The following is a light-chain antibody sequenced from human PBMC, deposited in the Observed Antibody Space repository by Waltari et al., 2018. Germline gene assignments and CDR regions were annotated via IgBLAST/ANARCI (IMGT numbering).Light chain of an antibody. J-gene: IGKJ1*01. V-gene: IGKV3-15*01. CDR1: QSVSSY. Sequence: EIVMTQSPATLSVSPGERATLPCRARQSVSSYLAWYQHKPGQAPRLLIYGASTRAPGIPDRFSGSGSGTEFTLTISSLQSEDFALYYCQRYNDWPPWTFGQGTKVEFK. CDR3: QRYNDWPPWT. CDR2: GAS.